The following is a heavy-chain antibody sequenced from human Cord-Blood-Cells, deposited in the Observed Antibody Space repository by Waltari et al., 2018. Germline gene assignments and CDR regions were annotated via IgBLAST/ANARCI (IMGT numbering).Heavy chain of an antibody. CDR2: INHSGST. Sequence: QVQLQQWGAGLLKPSETLSLTCAVYGGSFSGYYWSWIRQPPGKGLEWIGEINHSGSTNYNPSLKSRVTISVDTSKNQFSLKLSSVTAADTAVYYCARGGPLRFLNWFDPWGQGTLVTVSS. J-gene: IGHJ5*02. V-gene: IGHV4-34*01. CDR3: ARGGPLRFLNWFDP. D-gene: IGHD3-3*01. CDR1: GGSFSGYY.